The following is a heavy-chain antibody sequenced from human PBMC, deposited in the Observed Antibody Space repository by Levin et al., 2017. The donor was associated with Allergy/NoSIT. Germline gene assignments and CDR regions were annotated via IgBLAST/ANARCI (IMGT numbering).Heavy chain of an antibody. CDR1: GFTFSSYA. CDR3: ARDERWLQFSRGMDV. CDR2: ISYDGSNK. D-gene: IGHD5-24*01. Sequence: GGSLRLSCAASGFTFSSYAMHWVRQAPGKGLEWVAVISYDGSNKYYADSVKGRFTISRDNSKNTLYLQMNSLRAEDTAVYYCARDERWLQFSRGMDVWGQGTTVTVSS. V-gene: IGHV3-30-3*01. J-gene: IGHJ6*02.